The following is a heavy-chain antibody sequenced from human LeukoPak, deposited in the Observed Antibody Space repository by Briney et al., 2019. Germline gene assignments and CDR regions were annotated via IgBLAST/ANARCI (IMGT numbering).Heavy chain of an antibody. J-gene: IGHJ3*02. CDR1: GFTFSSYN. D-gene: IGHD1-26*01. Sequence: GGSLRLSCAASGFTFSSYNMNWVRQAPGKGLEWVSSITSSSSYIYYADSVKGRFTISRDNAKNSLFLQMNSLTAEDTAVYYCASGSYYGDAFDIWGQGTMVTVSS. CDR2: ITSSSSYI. V-gene: IGHV3-21*01. CDR3: ASGSYYGDAFDI.